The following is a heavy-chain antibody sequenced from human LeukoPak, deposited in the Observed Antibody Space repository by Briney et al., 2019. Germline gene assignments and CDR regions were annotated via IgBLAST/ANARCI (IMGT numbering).Heavy chain of an antibody. CDR3: ARGSNLLRTLDY. Sequence: SETLSLTCTVSGGSISSSSYYWGWIRQPPGKGLEWIGSIYYSGSTYCNPSLKSRVTISVDTSKNRFSLKLSSVTAADTAVYYCARGSNLLRTLDYWGQGILVTVSS. V-gene: IGHV4-39*01. J-gene: IGHJ4*02. CDR1: GGSISSSSYY. D-gene: IGHD3-10*01. CDR2: IYYSGST.